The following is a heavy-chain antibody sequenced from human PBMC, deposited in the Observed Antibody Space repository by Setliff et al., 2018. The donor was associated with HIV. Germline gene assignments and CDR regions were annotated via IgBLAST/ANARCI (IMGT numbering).Heavy chain of an antibody. V-gene: IGHV4-39*02. Sequence: PSETLSLTCTVSGDSITSNDDYWGWIRQPPGKGLEWIGIIHYNGRAYYDPSLKSRVSISVDSSQTHFSLRLRSVTASDSAVYYCARYRSKLDWFAPWGQGARVTVSS. D-gene: IGHD1-26*01. J-gene: IGHJ5*02. CDR1: GDSITSNDDY. CDR2: IHYNGRA. CDR3: ARYRSKLDWFAP.